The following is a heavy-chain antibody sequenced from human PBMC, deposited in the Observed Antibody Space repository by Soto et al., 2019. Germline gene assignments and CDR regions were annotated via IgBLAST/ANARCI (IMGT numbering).Heavy chain of an antibody. Sequence: ASETLSLTCTVSGGSISSGGYYWSWIRQHPGKGLEWIGYIYYSGSTYYNPSLKSRVTISVDTSKNQFSLKLSSVTAADTAVYYCARGGYDSSGYYYYFDYWGQGTLVTVSS. V-gene: IGHV4-31*03. CDR3: ARGGYDSSGYYYYFDY. CDR1: GGSISSGGYY. CDR2: IYYSGST. J-gene: IGHJ4*02. D-gene: IGHD3-22*01.